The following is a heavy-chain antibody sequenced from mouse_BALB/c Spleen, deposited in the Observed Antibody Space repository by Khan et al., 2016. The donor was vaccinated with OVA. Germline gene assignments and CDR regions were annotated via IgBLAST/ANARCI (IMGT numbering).Heavy chain of an antibody. Sequence: VQLKESGPGLVKPSQSLSLTCTVTGYSITSDYAWNWIRQFPGNKLEWMGYISSSGSTNYNPALKSRISITRDTSKNQFFLQLNSVTTKDTATYYCASDGSRYNYAMDYWGQGTSVTVSS. D-gene: IGHD2-3*01. V-gene: IGHV3-2*02. J-gene: IGHJ4*01. CDR3: ASDGSRYNYAMDY. CDR1: GYSITSDYA. CDR2: ISSSGST.